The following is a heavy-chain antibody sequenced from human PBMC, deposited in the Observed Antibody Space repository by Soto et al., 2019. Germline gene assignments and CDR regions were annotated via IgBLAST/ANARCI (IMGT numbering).Heavy chain of an antibody. J-gene: IGHJ6*03. Sequence: SQTLSLTCAISGDSVSSNSAAWNWIRQSPSRGLEWLGRTYYRSKRYNDYAVSVKSRITINPDTSKNQFSLQLNSVTPEDTAVYYCARESLVVPAAGRGGHYYVAVWGKGTTVT. V-gene: IGHV6-1*01. CDR2: TYYRSKRYN. D-gene: IGHD2-2*01. CDR3: ARESLVVPAAGRGGHYYVAV. CDR1: GDSVSSNSAA.